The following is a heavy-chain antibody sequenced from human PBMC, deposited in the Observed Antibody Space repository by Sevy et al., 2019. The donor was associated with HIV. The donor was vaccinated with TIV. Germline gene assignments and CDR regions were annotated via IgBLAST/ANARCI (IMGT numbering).Heavy chain of an antibody. Sequence: GGSLRLSCAASGFTFSSYAMSWVRQAPGKGLEWVSAISGSGGSTYYADSVKGRFTISRDKSKNTLYLQMKSLRAGDTAVYYCARVGYCRGGTCFSGFYYAMDVWGQGTTVTVSS. V-gene: IGHV3-23*01. CDR1: GFTFSSYA. CDR3: ARVGYCRGGTCFSGFYYAMDV. D-gene: IGHD2-15*01. J-gene: IGHJ6*02. CDR2: ISGSGGST.